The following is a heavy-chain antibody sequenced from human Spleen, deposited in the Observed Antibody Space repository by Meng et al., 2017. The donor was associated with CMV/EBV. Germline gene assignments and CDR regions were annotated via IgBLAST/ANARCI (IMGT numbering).Heavy chain of an antibody. CDR2: IIPILGIT. CDR3: ARSPTYDFWSGYYKYWFDP. Sequence: SVKVSCKASGGTFSSYAISWVRQAPGQRLEWMGGIIPILGITNYVQKFQGRVTITTDESTSTAYMELSSLRSEDTAVYYCARSPTYDFWSGYYKYWFDPWGQGTLVTV. CDR1: GGTFSSYA. J-gene: IGHJ5*02. V-gene: IGHV1-69*05. D-gene: IGHD3-3*01.